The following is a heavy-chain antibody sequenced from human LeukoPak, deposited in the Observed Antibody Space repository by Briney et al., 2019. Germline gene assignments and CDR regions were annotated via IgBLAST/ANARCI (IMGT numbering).Heavy chain of an antibody. Sequence: PSETLSLTCTVSGGSISSYYWSWIRQPPGKGLEWIGYIYYGGSTNYNPSLKSRVTISVDTSKNQFSLKLSSVTAADTAVYYCARGRNRNDYWGQGTLVTVSS. CDR3: ARGRNRNDY. D-gene: IGHD1-14*01. J-gene: IGHJ4*02. V-gene: IGHV4-59*01. CDR1: GGSISSYY. CDR2: IYYGGST.